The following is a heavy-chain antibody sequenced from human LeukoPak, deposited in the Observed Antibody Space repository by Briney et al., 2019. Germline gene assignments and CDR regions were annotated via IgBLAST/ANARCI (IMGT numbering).Heavy chain of an antibody. J-gene: IGHJ4*02. V-gene: IGHV3-21*01. CDR3: ARWEESIAAAGLDY. CDR2: ISSSSTYI. Sequence: GGSLRLSCAASGFTFSSYIMNWVRQAPGKGLEWVSSISSSSTYIFYADSVKGRFTISRDNAKNSVYLQMNSLRAEGTALYYCARWEESIAAAGLDYWGLGILVTVSS. D-gene: IGHD6-13*01. CDR1: GFTFSSYI.